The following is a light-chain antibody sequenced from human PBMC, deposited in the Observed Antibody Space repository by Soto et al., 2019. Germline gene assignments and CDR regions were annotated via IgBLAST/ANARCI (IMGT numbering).Light chain of an antibody. J-gene: IGKJ1*01. CDR2: DAS. CDR1: QSISSW. V-gene: IGKV1-5*01. Sequence: DIQMTQSPSTLSASVGDRVTITCRARQSISSWLAWYQQKPGKAPKLLIYDASSLESGVPSRFSGSGSGTEFTLTISSLQPDDFATYSCQQYNSYSPLTFGQGTKVEIK. CDR3: QQYNSYSPLT.